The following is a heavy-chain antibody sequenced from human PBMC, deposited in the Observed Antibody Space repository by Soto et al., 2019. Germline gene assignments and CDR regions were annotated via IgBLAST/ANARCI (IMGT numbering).Heavy chain of an antibody. CDR3: ARDNSGIDY. CDR1: GFTFSSYW. CDR2: ISSDGNTT. J-gene: IGHJ4*02. Sequence: GGSLRLSCAASGFTFSSYWMHWVRQVPGKGLVWVSRISSDGNTTKYADSVKGRFTISRDNAKSTLYLQVNSLRAEDTAVYYCARDNSGIDYWGQGTLVTVSS. D-gene: IGHD6-19*01. V-gene: IGHV3-74*03.